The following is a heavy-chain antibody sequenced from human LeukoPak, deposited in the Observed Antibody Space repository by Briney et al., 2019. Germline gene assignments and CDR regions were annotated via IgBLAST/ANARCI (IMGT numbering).Heavy chain of an antibody. CDR3: ARHGYYDSSGYSI. V-gene: IGHV4-59*08. CDR2: IYYGGST. D-gene: IGHD3-22*01. CDR1: GGSIGSYY. J-gene: IGHJ4*02. Sequence: SETLSLTCTVSGGSIGSYYWSWIRQPPGKGLEWIGYIYYGGSTNYNPSLKSRVTISVDTSKNQFSLKLSSVTAADTAVYYCARHGYYDSSGYSIWGQGTLVTVSS.